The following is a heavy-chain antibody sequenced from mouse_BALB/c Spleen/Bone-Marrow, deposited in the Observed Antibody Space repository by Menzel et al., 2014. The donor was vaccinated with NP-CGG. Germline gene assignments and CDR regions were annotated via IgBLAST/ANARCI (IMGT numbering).Heavy chain of an antibody. V-gene: IGHV1-7*01. J-gene: IGHJ1*01. CDR1: GYTFTSYW. Sequence: LQESGAELAKPGASVKMSCKASGYTFTSYWMHWVKQRPGQGLEWIGYINPSTGYTEYNQKFKDKATLTADKSSSTAYMQLSSLTAEDSAGYYCARDWDFDAWGAGTTVTVSS. CDR3: ARDWDFDA. CDR2: INPSTGYT.